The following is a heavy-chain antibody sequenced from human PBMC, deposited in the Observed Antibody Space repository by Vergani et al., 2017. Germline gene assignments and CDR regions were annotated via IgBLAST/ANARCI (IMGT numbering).Heavy chain of an antibody. J-gene: IGHJ5*02. CDR1: GGSISSYY. D-gene: IGHD1-26*01. CDR3: ASEGIVGATDWFDP. Sequence: QVQLQESGPGLVKPSETLSLTCTVSGGSISSYYWSWIRQPAGKGLEWIGRIYTSGSTNYNPSLKSRVTMSVDTSKNQFSLKLSSVTAADTAVYYCASEGIVGATDWFDPWGQGTLVTVSA. CDR2: IYTSGST. V-gene: IGHV4-4*07.